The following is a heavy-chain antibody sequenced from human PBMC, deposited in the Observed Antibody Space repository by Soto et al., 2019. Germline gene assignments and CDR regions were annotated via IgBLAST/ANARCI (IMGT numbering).Heavy chain of an antibody. CDR1: GGSISTSNW. Sequence: PSXTLSLTCAVSGGSISTSNWWSWVRQPPGKGLEWIGEVYRTGSTNYNPSLESRLTISVDKSKNQFSLRAEDTAVYYCAKDTYYHDRSGYYIFDYWGQGTPVTVSS. D-gene: IGHD3-22*01. J-gene: IGHJ4*02. CDR2: VYRTGST. V-gene: IGHV4-4*02. CDR3: AKDTYYHDRSGYYIFDY.